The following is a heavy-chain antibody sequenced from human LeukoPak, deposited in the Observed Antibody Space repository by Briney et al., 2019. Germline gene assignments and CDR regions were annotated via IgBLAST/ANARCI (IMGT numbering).Heavy chain of an antibody. Sequence: PGGSLRVSCAASGFTFSTYSMTWVRQAPGKGLEWVSYISSSSSTIYYGGSVKGRFTVFRDNAKNSLYLQMNSLRAEDTAVYFCARDSYSKNDYWGQGTLVTVSS. CDR2: ISSSSSTI. CDR1: GFTFSTYS. CDR3: ARDSYSKNDY. J-gene: IGHJ4*02. D-gene: IGHD4-11*01. V-gene: IGHV3-48*01.